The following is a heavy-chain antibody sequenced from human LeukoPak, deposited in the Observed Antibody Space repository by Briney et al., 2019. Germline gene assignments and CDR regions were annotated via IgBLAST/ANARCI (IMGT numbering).Heavy chain of an antibody. V-gene: IGHV3-21*01. CDR3: ARVVPAAMPASYYFDY. Sequence: GGSLRLSCAASGFTFSSYSMNWVRQAPGKGLEWFSSISSSSSYIYYADSVKGRFTISRDNAKNSLYLQMNSLRAEDTAVYYCARVVPAAMPASYYFDYWGQGTLVTVSS. D-gene: IGHD2-2*01. CDR1: GFTFSSYS. J-gene: IGHJ4*02. CDR2: ISSSSSYI.